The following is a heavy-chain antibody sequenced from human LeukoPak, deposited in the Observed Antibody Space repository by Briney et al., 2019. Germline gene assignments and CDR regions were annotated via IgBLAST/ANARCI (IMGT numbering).Heavy chain of an antibody. V-gene: IGHV3-23*01. CDR2: ISGSGGST. J-gene: IGHJ4*02. CDR3: AKLRSSSWTYFDY. CDR1: GFTFSRYA. Sequence: GGSLRLSCAASGFTFSRYAMSWVRQAPGKGLEWVSAISGSGGSTYYADSVKGRFTISRDNSKNTLYLQMNSLRAEDTAVYYCAKLRSSSWTYFDYWGQGTLVTVSS. D-gene: IGHD6-13*01.